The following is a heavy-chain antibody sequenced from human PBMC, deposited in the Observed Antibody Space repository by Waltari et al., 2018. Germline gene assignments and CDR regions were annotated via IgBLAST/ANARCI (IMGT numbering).Heavy chain of an antibody. CDR3: AKRGTYGPALDY. J-gene: IGHJ4*02. D-gene: IGHD3-10*01. V-gene: IGHV3-30*01. CDR1: GYIFSAYA. Sequence: QVQLVESGGGVVQPGKSLRLSCAASGYIFSAYAMHWVRQGPGNGLEWVAVISLEGKKEYYADSVKGRFTISKDNSKSIVYLQINGLRNEDTALFYCAKRGTYGPALDYWGQGTLVTVSS. CDR2: ISLEGKKE.